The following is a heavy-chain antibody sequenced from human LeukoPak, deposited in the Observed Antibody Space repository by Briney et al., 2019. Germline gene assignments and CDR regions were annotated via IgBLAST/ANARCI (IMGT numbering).Heavy chain of an antibody. CDR1: GFTFSSYG. D-gene: IGHD6-19*01. CDR2: IPYDGTNK. V-gene: IGHV3-30*02. Sequence: GGSLRLSCAASGFTFSSYGMHWVRQAPGKGLEWVAFIPYDGTNKYYADSVKGRFSISRDNSKNTLYLQMNSLRAEDTAVYYCAKEDGRSGWSLDLWGRGTLVTVSS. J-gene: IGHJ2*01. CDR3: AKEDGRSGWSLDL.